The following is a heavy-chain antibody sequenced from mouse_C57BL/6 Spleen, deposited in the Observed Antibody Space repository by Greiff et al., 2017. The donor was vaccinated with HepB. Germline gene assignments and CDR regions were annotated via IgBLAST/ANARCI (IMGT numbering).Heavy chain of an antibody. J-gene: IGHJ1*03. CDR3: ASLYYYGSSYGYFDV. CDR2: ISSGSSTI. CDR1: GFTFSDYG. Sequence: EVQLVESGGGLVKPGGSLKLSCAASGFTFSDYGMHWVRQAPEKGLEWVAYISSGSSTIYYADTVKGRFTISRDNAKNTLFLQMTSLRSEDTAMYYCASLYYYGSSYGYFDVWGTGTTVTVSS. V-gene: IGHV5-17*01. D-gene: IGHD1-1*01.